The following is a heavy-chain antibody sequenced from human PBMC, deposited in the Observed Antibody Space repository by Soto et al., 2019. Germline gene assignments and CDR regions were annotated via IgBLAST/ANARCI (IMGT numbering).Heavy chain of an antibody. CDR3: SRAVAGPFDY. J-gene: IGHJ4*02. D-gene: IGHD6-19*01. V-gene: IGHV3-49*05. Sequence: NPGGSLRLSCTASGFTFGDYAVNWFRQAPGKGLEWVGFIRSKTYDVTTEYAASVKDRFIISREDSKNIAYLQMNSLETEDTAVYYCSRAVAGPFDYWGQGTLVTVSS. CDR1: GFTFGDYA. CDR2: IRSKTYDVTT.